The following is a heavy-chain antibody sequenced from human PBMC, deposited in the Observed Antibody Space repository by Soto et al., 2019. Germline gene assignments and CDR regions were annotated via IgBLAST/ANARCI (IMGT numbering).Heavy chain of an antibody. V-gene: IGHV1-46*01. CDR2: VNPRGGST. D-gene: IGHD6-6*01. CDR3: ARAPFSSSSFFFDP. J-gene: IGHJ5*02. CDR1: GYTCTAYF. Sequence: SVKVSCKASGYTCTAYFMHCVRQSRGHWLEWIGIVNPRGGSTNYAQKFQGRVGMTWDTSTSTVYMYLSSLRSDDTAVYFCARAPFSSSSFFFDPWGQGTLVTVSS.